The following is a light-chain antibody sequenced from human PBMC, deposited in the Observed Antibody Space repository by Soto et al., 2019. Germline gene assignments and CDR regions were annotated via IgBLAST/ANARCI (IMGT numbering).Light chain of an antibody. CDR2: EVT. CDR3: NSYAGSKYV. Sequence: QSVLNQPPSASGSPGQSVTISCTGTSSDVGAYHYVSWYQQHPGKAPKLIIYEVTKRPSGVPDRFSGSKSGNTASLTVSGLQAEDEADYYCNSYAGSKYVFGTGTKVTVL. J-gene: IGLJ1*01. V-gene: IGLV2-8*01. CDR1: SSDVGAYHY.